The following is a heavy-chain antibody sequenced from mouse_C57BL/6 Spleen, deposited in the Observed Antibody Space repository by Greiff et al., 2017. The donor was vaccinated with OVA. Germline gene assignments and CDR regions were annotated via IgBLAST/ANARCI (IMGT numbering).Heavy chain of an antibody. CDR1: GYTFTVYE. Sequence: VQVVESGAELVRPGASVTLSCKASGYTFTVYEMHWVKHTPVHGLEWIGAIDPETGGTAYNQKFKGKAILTADKSSSTAYMELRSLTSEDSAVYYCTRGDDGYDWGQGTTLTVSS. D-gene: IGHD2-3*01. CDR3: TRGDDGYD. V-gene: IGHV1-15*01. J-gene: IGHJ2*01. CDR2: IDPETGGT.